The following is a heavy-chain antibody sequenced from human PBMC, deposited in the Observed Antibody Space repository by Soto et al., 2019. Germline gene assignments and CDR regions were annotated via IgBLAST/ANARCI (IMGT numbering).Heavy chain of an antibody. Sequence: EVQLVESGGGLVKPGGSLRLSCAASEFTFSNAWMSWVRQAPGKGLEWVGRIKSKTDGGTTDYAAPVKGRFTISRDDSKNTLYLQMNSLKTEDTAVYYCTTKHRDSNGREAFDTWGQGTMVTVSS. CDR1: EFTFSNAW. V-gene: IGHV3-15*01. CDR3: TTKHRDSNGREAFDT. D-gene: IGHD1-26*01. J-gene: IGHJ3*02. CDR2: IKSKTDGGTT.